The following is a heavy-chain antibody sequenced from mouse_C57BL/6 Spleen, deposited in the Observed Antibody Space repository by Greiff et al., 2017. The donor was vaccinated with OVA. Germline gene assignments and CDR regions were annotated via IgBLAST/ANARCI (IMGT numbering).Heavy chain of an antibody. V-gene: IGHV1-75*01. D-gene: IGHD1-1*01. J-gene: IGHJ2*01. Sequence: VQLQQSGPELVKPGASVKISCKASGYTFTDYYINWVKQRPGQGLEWIGWIFPGSGSTYYNEKFKGKATLTVDKSSSTAYMLLSSLTSEDSAVYFGARQGGYYGSSPRYFDYWGQGTTLTVSS. CDR2: IFPGSGST. CDR1: GYTFTDYY. CDR3: ARQGGYYGSSPRYFDY.